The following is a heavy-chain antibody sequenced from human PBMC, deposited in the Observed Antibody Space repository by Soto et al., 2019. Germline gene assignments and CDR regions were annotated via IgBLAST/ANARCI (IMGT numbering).Heavy chain of an antibody. V-gene: IGHV1-3*01. CDR3: ARGPPLRILNFYYYYSMDV. CDR1: GYTFTTYA. J-gene: IGHJ6*03. CDR2: VKGANGDT. D-gene: IGHD2-15*01. Sequence: QVQLVQSGAEVKKPGASVKISCKASGYTFTTYAMHWVRQAPGQRLEWMGWVKGANGDTKYSQTLEGRVIITRDTSASTGYMELSSLRSEDTAVYYCARGPPLRILNFYYYYSMDVWGKGTTVTVSS.